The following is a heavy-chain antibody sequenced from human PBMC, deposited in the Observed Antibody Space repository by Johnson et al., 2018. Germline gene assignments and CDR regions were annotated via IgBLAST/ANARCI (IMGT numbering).Heavy chain of an antibody. CDR1: GGTFSSYA. D-gene: IGHD2-15*01. V-gene: IGHV1-69*01. CDR3: ASDIGDTQGVDAFDI. J-gene: IGHJ3*02. CDR2: IIPIFGTA. Sequence: VQLVESGAEVKKPGSSVKVSCKASGGTFSSYAISWVRQAPGQGLEWMGGIIPIFGTANYAQKLQGRVPISADASTSTAYMELSSLRSEDTAVYYCASDIGDTQGVDAFDIWGQGTMVTVSS.